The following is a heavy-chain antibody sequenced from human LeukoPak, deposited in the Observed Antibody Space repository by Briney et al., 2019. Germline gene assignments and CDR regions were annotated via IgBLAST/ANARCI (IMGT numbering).Heavy chain of an antibody. CDR1: GFTFSSYS. CDR2: ISSSSSYI. V-gene: IGHV3-21*01. CDR3: ARDGGAKTRITMIVVEDAFDI. D-gene: IGHD3-22*01. Sequence: GGSLRLSCAASGFTFSSYSMNWVRQAPGKGLEWVSSISSSSSYIYYADSVKGRFTISRDNAKNSLYLQMNSLRAEDTAVYYCARDGGAKTRITMIVVEDAFDIWGQGTMVTVSS. J-gene: IGHJ3*02.